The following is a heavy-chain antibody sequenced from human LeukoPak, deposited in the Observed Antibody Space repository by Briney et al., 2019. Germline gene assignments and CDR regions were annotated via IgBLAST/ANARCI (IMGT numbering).Heavy chain of an antibody. Sequence: SETLTLTCAVYGGSFSGYYWRWIRQPPGKGLEWIGEINHSGSSNYNPSLKSRVTISVYTSKNQFSLKLSSVTAADTAVYYCARGEDGDYYFQHWGQGTLVTVSS. J-gene: IGHJ1*01. V-gene: IGHV4-34*01. CDR2: INHSGSS. CDR3: ARGEDGDYYFQH. CDR1: GGSFSGYY. D-gene: IGHD4-17*01.